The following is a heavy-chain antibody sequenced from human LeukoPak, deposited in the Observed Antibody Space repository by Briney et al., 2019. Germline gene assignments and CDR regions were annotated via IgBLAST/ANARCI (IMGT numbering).Heavy chain of an antibody. CDR3: ARASSGWYYFDY. CDR1: GGTFSSYA. V-gene: IGHV1-69*13. CDR2: IIPIFGTA. J-gene: IGHJ4*02. D-gene: IGHD6-19*01. Sequence: SVKVSCKASGGTFSSYAISWVRQAPGQGLEXXGGIIPIFGTANYAQKFQGRVTITADESTSTAYMELSSLRSEDTAVYYCARASSGWYYFDYWGQGTLVTVSS.